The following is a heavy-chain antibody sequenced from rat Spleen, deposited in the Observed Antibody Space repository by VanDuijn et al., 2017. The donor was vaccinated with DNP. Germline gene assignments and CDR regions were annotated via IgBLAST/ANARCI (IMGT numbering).Heavy chain of an antibody. V-gene: IGHV3-3*01. Sequence: EVQLQASGPGLVKPSQSLSLTCSVTAYSITSSFRWNWIRKFPGNKLEWMGYVDGAGSTNYNPSLKSRISITRDTSKNHFFLQLNSVTTEDTATYYCARWTRYFDYWGQGVMVTVSS. CDR2: VDGAGST. CDR1: AYSITSSFR. D-gene: IGHD1-7*01. J-gene: IGHJ2*01. CDR3: ARWTRYFDY.